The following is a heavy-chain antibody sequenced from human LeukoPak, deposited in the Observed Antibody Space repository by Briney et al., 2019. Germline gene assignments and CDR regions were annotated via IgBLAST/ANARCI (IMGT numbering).Heavy chain of an antibody. D-gene: IGHD5-24*01. J-gene: IGHJ4*02. CDR3: ARGRDGYLNFDY. CDR2: INLTSGGT. CDR1: GYTFSGYY. Sequence: ASVKLSCKASGYTFSGYYMHCVRQAPGQGLEWMGWINLTSGGTNYAQKFQGRVTMTRDTSISTAYMELSRLRSDDTGVYYCARGRDGYLNFDYWGQGTLVTVSS. V-gene: IGHV1-2*02.